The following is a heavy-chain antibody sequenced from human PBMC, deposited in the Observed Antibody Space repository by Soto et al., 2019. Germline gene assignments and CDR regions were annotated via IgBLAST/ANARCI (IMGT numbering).Heavy chain of an antibody. V-gene: IGHV1-8*01. CDR2: MNPNSGNT. D-gene: IGHD1-1*01. CDR3: ARGHDLWNGHYVDF. CDR1: GYTFSSYD. J-gene: IGHJ4*02. Sequence: ASVKASCKASGYTFSSYDINWVRQATGQGLEWMGWMNPNSGNTGYAEKFQGRVTMTRDTSINTAYMELSSLTSEDTAVYYCARGHDLWNGHYVDFWGQGTLGTVSS.